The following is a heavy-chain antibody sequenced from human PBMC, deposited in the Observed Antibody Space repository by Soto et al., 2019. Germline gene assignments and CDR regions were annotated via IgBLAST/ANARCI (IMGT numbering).Heavy chain of an antibody. Sequence: VGSLRLSCAASGFIFENFGMSWVRQAPGKGLEWISSISGSGFKKYYADSVKGRFTISRDNSKSTVYLELNNLSAEDTAVYHCAKNQGVELVPLATVDWFDPWGQGSVVTVSS. D-gene: IGHD1-26*01. CDR2: ISGSGFKK. CDR1: GFIFENFG. CDR3: AKNQGVELVPLATVDWFDP. V-gene: IGHV3-23*01. J-gene: IGHJ5*02.